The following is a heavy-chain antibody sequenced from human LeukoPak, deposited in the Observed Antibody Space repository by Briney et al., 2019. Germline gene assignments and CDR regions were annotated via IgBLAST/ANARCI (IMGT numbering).Heavy chain of an antibody. CDR2: ISSRGSTI. CDR3: ARDLAYGDCADY. CDR1: GFTFSDYY. V-gene: IGHV3-11*01. D-gene: IGHD4-17*01. J-gene: IGHJ4*02. Sequence: PGGSLRLSCAASGFTFSDYYMTWIRQAPGKGLEWVSYISSRGSTIYYADSVKGRFTISRDNAKNSLYLQMNSLSAEDTAVYYCARDLAYGDCADYWGQGTLVTVSS.